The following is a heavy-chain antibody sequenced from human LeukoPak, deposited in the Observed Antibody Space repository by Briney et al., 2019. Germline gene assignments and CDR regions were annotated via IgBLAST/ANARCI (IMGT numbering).Heavy chain of an antibody. V-gene: IGHV4-39*01. CDR3: AIFPRGIFGVVLYYYMDV. CDR2: IYYSGST. D-gene: IGHD3-3*01. CDR1: GSSISSSSYY. J-gene: IGHJ6*03. Sequence: PSETLSLTCTVSGSSISSSSYYWGWIRQPPGKGLEWIGSIYYSGSTYYNPSLKSRVTISVDTSKNQFSLKLSSVTAADTAVYYCAIFPRGIFGVVLYYYMDVWGKGTTVTVSS.